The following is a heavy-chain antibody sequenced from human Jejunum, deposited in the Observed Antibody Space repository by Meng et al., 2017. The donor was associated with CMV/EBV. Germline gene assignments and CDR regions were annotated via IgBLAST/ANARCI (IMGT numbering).Heavy chain of an antibody. Sequence: GFTVNNYAMHWVRQAPGKGLEWVAISTYDGRHTFYPDSLKGRFTVSRDNSKNALYLQMTSLRPDDAAVYFCARSRGLSYNDAFDIWGQGTVVTVSS. CDR3: ARSRGLSYNDAFDI. CDR1: GFTVNNYA. CDR2: STYDGRHT. D-gene: IGHD3-10*01. V-gene: IGHV3-30*04. J-gene: IGHJ3*02.